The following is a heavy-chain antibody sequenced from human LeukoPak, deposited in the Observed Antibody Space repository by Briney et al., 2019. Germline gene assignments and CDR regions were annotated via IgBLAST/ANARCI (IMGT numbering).Heavy chain of an antibody. J-gene: IGHJ6*03. CDR2: ISSSSSYI. CDR1: GFTFSSYS. D-gene: IGHD3-3*01. Sequence: GGSLRLSCAASGFTFSSYSMNWVRQAPGKGLEWVLSISSSSSYIYYADSVKGRFTISRDNAKNSLYLQMNSLRAEDTAVYYCARAGYYDFWSGYYSGYYYYYMDVWGKGTTVTVSS. CDR3: ARAGYYDFWSGYYSGYYYYYMDV. V-gene: IGHV3-21*01.